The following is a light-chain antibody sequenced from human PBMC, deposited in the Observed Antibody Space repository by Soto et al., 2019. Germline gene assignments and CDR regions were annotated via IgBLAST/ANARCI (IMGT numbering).Light chain of an antibody. CDR3: QQYNNWPPWT. V-gene: IGKV3-15*01. CDR2: AAA. J-gene: IGKJ1*01. CDR1: QSVGKN. Sequence: EIVMTQSPAALFVSLGERVTLSCRASQSVGKNLAWYQRRPGQGPRLLIFAAADRATDIPVRFSGSGSGTDFTLTISSLQSEDSAIYYCQQYNNWPPWTFGRGTKVEI.